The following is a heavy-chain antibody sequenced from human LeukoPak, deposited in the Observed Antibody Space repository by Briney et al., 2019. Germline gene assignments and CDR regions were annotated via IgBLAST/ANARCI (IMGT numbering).Heavy chain of an antibody. CDR3: AREFHDNWNYDTGRYYFDY. CDR2: ISAYNGNT. D-gene: IGHD1-7*01. J-gene: IGHJ4*02. Sequence: ASVKVSCKASGYTFTSYGIGWVRQAPGQGLEWMGWISAYNGNTNYAQKLQGRVTMTTDTSTSTAYMELRSLRSDDTAVYYCAREFHDNWNYDTGRYYFDYWGQGTLVTVSS. CDR1: GYTFTSYG. V-gene: IGHV1-18*01.